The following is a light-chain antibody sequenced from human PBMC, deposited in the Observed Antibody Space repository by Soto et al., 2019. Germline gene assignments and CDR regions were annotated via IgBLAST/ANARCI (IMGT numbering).Light chain of an antibody. V-gene: IGLV2-23*01. CDR3: CSYAGSGTWV. J-gene: IGLJ3*02. CDR1: SSDVGSYNL. Sequence: QSALTQPASVSGSPGQSITISCTGTSSDVGSYNLVSWCQQHPGKAPKLMIYEGSKRPSGVSNRFSGSKSGNTASLIISGLQAEDEADYYCCSYAGSGTWVFGGGTKVTVL. CDR2: EGS.